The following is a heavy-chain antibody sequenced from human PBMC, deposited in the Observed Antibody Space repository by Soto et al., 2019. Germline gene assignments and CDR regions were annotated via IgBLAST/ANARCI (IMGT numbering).Heavy chain of an antibody. V-gene: IGHV1-24*01. CDR3: ATPRDSGYYWDFDY. J-gene: IGHJ4*02. D-gene: IGHD5-12*01. CDR2: FDPEDGET. Sequence: GASVKVSCKVSGYTLTELSMHWVRQAPGKGLEWMGGFDPEDGETIYAQKFQGRVTMTEDTSTDTAYMELSSLRSEDTAVYYCATPRDSGYYWDFDYWGQGTLVTVSP. CDR1: GYTLTELS.